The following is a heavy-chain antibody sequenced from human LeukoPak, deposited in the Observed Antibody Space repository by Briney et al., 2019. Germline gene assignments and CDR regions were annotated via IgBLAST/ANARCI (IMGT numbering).Heavy chain of an antibody. CDR3: ARDHCSGGSCYHFDP. D-gene: IGHD2-15*01. J-gene: IGHJ5*02. Sequence: VASVKVSCKASGYTFTGYYMHWVRQAPGQGLEWMGWINPNSGGTNYAQKFQGRVTMTRDTSISTAYMELSRLRSDDTAVYYCARDHCSGGSCYHFDPWGQGTLVTVSS. V-gene: IGHV1-2*02. CDR2: INPNSGGT. CDR1: GYTFTGYY.